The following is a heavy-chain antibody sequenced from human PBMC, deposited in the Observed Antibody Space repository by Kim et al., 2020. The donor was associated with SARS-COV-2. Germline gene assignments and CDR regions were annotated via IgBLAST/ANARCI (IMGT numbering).Heavy chain of an antibody. CDR2: IKHDGTTK. D-gene: IGHD5-18*01. J-gene: IGHJ5*02. V-gene: IGHV3-7*03. Sequence: GGSLRLSCGASGFIFSSNWMSWVRQAPGKGLERVANIKHDGTTKFYVDSVKGRFTISRDNANNSLFLQMSSLRVEDTAIYYCARGGYNHGSWGQGTLVTVSS. CDR1: GFIFSSNW. CDR3: ARGGYNHGS.